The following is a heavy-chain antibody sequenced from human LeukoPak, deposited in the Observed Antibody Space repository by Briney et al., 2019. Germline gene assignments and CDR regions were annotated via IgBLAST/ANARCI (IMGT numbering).Heavy chain of an antibody. V-gene: IGHV3-7*04. CDR2: INQDGSEK. CDR3: LRVGQ. CDR1: GFTFTKYW. J-gene: IGHJ4*02. Sequence: GGSLGLSCAASGFTFTKYWMSWVRQAPGKGLEWVANINQDGSEKFYADSVKGRFTISRDNAKNSLYLQMNSLRADDTSVYYCLRVGQWGQGTLVTVSS.